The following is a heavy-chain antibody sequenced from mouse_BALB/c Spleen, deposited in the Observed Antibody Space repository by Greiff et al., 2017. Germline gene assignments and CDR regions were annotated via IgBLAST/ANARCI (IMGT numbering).Heavy chain of an antibody. D-gene: IGHD2-3*01. CDR2: IFPGTGTT. CDR3: ARSDGYYRYFDV. J-gene: IGHJ1*01. CDR1: GYTFTSYW. Sequence: QVQLQQSGAELVKPGASVKLSCKTSGYTFTSYWIQWVKQRPGQGLGWIGEIFPGTGTTYYNEKFKGKATLTIDTSSSTAYMQLSSLTSEDSAVYFCARSDGYYRYFDVWGAGTTVTVSS. V-gene: IGHV1S132*01.